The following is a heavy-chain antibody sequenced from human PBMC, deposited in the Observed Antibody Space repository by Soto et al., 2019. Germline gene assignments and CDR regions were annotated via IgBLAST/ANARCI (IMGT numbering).Heavy chain of an antibody. Sequence: GSLRLSCAASGFTSSSYSMNWVRQAPGKGLEWVSSISSSSSYIYYADSVKGRFTISRDNAKNSLYLQMNSLRAEDTAVYYCARGGDYDSSGYFYWGQGTLVTVSS. V-gene: IGHV3-21*01. CDR1: GFTSSSYS. CDR3: ARGGDYDSSGYFY. CDR2: ISSSSSYI. D-gene: IGHD3-22*01. J-gene: IGHJ4*02.